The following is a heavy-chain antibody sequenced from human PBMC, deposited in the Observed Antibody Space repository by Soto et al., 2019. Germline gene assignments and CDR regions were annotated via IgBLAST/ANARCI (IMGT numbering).Heavy chain of an antibody. J-gene: IGHJ4*02. CDR3: AREKYSSSALDY. V-gene: IGHV4-34*01. Sequence: QVQLQQWGAGLLKPSETLSLTCAVYGGSFSGYYWSWIRQPPGKGLEWIVEINHSGSTNYNPSLKSRVTISVDTSKNQFSLKLSSVTAADTAVYYCAREKYSSSALDYWGQGTLVTVSS. D-gene: IGHD6-6*01. CDR1: GGSFSGYY. CDR2: INHSGST.